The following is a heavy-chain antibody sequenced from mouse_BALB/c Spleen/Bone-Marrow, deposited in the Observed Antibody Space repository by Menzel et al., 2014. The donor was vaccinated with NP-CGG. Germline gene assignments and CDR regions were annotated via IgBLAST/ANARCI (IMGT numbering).Heavy chain of an antibody. V-gene: IGHV1-39*01. D-gene: IGHD3-3*01. CDR1: GYSFTGYN. J-gene: IGHJ1*01. CDR3: ARVGDNRHFDV. CDR2: IDPYYGGT. Sequence: LQESGPELEKPGASVKISCKASGYSFTGYNINWVKQTNGKGLEWIGNIDPYYGGTDYNQKFKGKATLTVDRSSSTAYMQLKSLTSDDSAVYYCARVGDNRHFDVWGAGTTVTVSS.